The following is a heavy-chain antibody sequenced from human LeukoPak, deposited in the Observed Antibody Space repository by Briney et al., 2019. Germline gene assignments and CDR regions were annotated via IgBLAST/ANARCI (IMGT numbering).Heavy chain of an antibody. Sequence: PGGSLRLSCAASGFTFSSYSMNWVRQAPGKGLEWVSSISSSSYIYYADSVKGRFTISRDNAKNSLYLQMNSLRAEDTAVYYCARERELDGRGDAFDIWGQGTMVTVSS. V-gene: IGHV3-21*01. CDR3: ARERELDGRGDAFDI. CDR1: GFTFSSYS. CDR2: ISSSSYI. D-gene: IGHD1-26*01. J-gene: IGHJ3*02.